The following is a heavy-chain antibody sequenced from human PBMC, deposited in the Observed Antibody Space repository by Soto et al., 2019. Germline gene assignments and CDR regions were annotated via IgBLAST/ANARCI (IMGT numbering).Heavy chain of an antibody. CDR3: ASAFWSEYYYYGMDV. J-gene: IGHJ6*02. CDR2: ISAYNGNT. D-gene: IGHD3-3*02. V-gene: IGHV1-18*01. Sequence: ASVKVSCKASGYTFTSYGISWVRQAPGQGLEWMGWISAYNGNTNYAQKLQGRVTMTTDTSTSTAYMELRSLRSDDTAVYYCASAFWSEYYYYGMDVWGQGTTVTVSS. CDR1: GYTFTSYG.